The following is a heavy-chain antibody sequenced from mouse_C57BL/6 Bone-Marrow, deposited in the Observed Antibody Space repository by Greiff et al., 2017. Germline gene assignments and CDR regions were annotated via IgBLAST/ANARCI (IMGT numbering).Heavy chain of an antibody. CDR3: ARRPFYGNQFAY. V-gene: IGHV5-6*02. D-gene: IGHD2-1*01. Sequence: EVKLVESGGDLVKPGGSLKLSCAASGFTFSSYGMSWVRQTPDKRLEWVATLSSGGSYTYYPDSVKGRFTISRDNAKNTLYLQMSSLKSEDTAMYYCARRPFYGNQFAYWGQGTLVTVSA. J-gene: IGHJ3*01. CDR2: LSSGGSYT. CDR1: GFTFSSYG.